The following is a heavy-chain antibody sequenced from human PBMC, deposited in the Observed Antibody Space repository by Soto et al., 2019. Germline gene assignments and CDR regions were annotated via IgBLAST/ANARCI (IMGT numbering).Heavy chain of an antibody. J-gene: IGHJ3*02. Sequence: XRPLSLSCADDGFTFSRYAHNWVRQAPGRRLEWVSAISGSSTYIHYADSVKGRFTISRDNAKNSLYLQMNSLRAEDTAVYYCVRDDLYDTSDLLDAVDIWGPGTRVTVSS. CDR1: GFTFSRYA. D-gene: IGHD3-22*01. V-gene: IGHV3-21*01. CDR3: VRDDLYDTSDLLDAVDI. CDR2: ISGSSTYI.